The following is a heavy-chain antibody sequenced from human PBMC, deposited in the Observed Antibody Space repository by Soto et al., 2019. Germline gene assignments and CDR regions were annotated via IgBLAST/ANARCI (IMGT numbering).Heavy chain of an antibody. Sequence: QAQLVESGGGVVQPGRSLRLSCAASGFAFSSYGMHWVRQAPGTWLEWVAVISYDGSLQHYADSVKGRFTISRDNSKNMVLLQISSLRAEDTAVYYCVSDRGFGYASVPYSWGQGTLVSVSS. J-gene: IGHJ4*02. CDR2: ISYDGSLQ. CDR1: GFAFSSYG. CDR3: VSDRGFGYASVPYS. D-gene: IGHD5-18*01. V-gene: IGHV3-30*03.